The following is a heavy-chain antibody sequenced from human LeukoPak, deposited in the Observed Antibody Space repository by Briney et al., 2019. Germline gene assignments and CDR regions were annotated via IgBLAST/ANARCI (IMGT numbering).Heavy chain of an antibody. CDR3: ARAPKDFWSGHEYYYDY. J-gene: IGHJ4*02. D-gene: IGHD3-3*01. CDR1: GGSISSYY. Sequence: KSSETLSLTCTVSGGSISSYYWSWIRQPPGKGLEWIGYIYYSGSTNYNPSLKSRVTISVDTSKKQFSLKLSSVTAADTAVYYCARAPKDFWSGHEYYYDYXXQGXLXTVSS. CDR2: IYYSGST. V-gene: IGHV4-59*01.